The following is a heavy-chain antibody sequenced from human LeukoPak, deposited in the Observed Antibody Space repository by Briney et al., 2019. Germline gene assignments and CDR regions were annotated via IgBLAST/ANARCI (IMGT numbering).Heavy chain of an antibody. J-gene: IGHJ6*03. CDR1: GGTFSSYA. CDR3: ARARVDMYYYYMDV. Sequence: ASVKVSCKASGGTFSSYAISWVRQAPGQWLEWMGGIIPIFGTANYAQKFQGRVTITTNESTSTAYMELSSLRSEDTAVYYCARARVDMYYYYMDVWGKGTTVTVSS. D-gene: IGHD5-12*01. V-gene: IGHV1-69*05. CDR2: IIPIFGTA.